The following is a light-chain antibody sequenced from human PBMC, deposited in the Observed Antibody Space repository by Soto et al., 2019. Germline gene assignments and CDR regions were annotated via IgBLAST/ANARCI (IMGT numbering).Light chain of an antibody. CDR2: GNS. V-gene: IGLV1-40*01. Sequence: QSVLTQPPTVSWAPGQRVTISCNGSSSNIGAGYDVHWYQQLPGTAPKLLIYGNSNRPSGVPDRFSGSKSGTSASLAITGLQAEDEADYYCQSYDSSLSGYVFGTGTKVTVL. CDR3: QSYDSSLSGYV. J-gene: IGLJ1*01. CDR1: SSNIGAGYD.